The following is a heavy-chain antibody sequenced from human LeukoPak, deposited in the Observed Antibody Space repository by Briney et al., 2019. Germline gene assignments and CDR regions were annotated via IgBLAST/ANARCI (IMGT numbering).Heavy chain of an antibody. Sequence: ASVKVSCKASGDIFTAYLMLWVRQAPGQGLEWMGRINPTTGVTTYAQRFQDRVTMTRDASVNTVYMELNRLTTADTAMYYCARENDFNYLFGYWGRGTLITVSS. CDR2: INPTTGVT. J-gene: IGHJ4*02. CDR3: ARENDFNYLFGY. V-gene: IGHV1-2*06. CDR1: GDIFTAYL. D-gene: IGHD3-10*02.